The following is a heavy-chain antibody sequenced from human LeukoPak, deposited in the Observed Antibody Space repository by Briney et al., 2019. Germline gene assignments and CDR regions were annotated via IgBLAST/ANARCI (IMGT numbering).Heavy chain of an antibody. V-gene: IGHV3-23*01. Sequence: GGSLRLSCAASGFTFSNYAMSWVRQAPGKGLGWVSGISGSGGSTYYADPVKGRFTISRDNSKNTLYLQMNSLRAEDTAVYYCAKGTLPRGYRYGYDLYYFDYWGQGTLVTVSS. CDR1: GFTFSNYA. J-gene: IGHJ4*02. CDR3: AKGTLPRGYRYGYDLYYFDY. D-gene: IGHD5-18*01. CDR2: ISGSGGST.